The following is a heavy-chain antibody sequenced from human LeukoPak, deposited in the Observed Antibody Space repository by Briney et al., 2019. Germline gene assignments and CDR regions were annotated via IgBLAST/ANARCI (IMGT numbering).Heavy chain of an antibody. CDR1: GFTFSGFA. V-gene: IGHV3-73*01. D-gene: IGHD6-19*01. CDR2: IRSKANSYAT. CDR3: TTIPGIAVAGTWFNY. Sequence: GGSLKLSCAASGFTFSGFAMHWVRQASGKGLEWVGRIRSKANSYATAYAASVKGRFTISRDDSKNTAYLQMNSLKTEDTAVYYCTTIPGIAVAGTWFNYWGQGTLVTVSS. J-gene: IGHJ4*02.